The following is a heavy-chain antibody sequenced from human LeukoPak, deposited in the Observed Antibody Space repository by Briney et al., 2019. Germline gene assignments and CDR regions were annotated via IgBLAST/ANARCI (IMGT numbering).Heavy chain of an antibody. V-gene: IGHV4-30-4*01. D-gene: IGHD3-10*01. CDR3: ARVDHHPMVRVVIIYSGWLDL. Sequence: SQTMSLTCSVSAGSISSSYYYWCWIRQPPEKGLECSGYIYYSESIYYNPSLKSRVTISLDTSKNQFFLQLSYVTAADTALYYFARVDHHPMVRVVIIYSGWLDLWGQGTVVTVSS. CDR2: IYYSESI. J-gene: IGHJ5*02. CDR1: AGSISSSYYY.